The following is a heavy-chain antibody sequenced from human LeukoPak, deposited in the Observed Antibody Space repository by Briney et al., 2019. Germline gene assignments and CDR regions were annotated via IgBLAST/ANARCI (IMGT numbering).Heavy chain of an antibody. CDR1: GYTFTGYG. J-gene: IGHJ4*02. D-gene: IGHD1-26*01. V-gene: IGHV1-18*01. CDR3: AREAVALGATGYYYFDY. CDR2: IIAYNGNT. Sequence: GASVKVSWKASGYTFTGYGISWVRQAPGQGLEWMGWIIAYNGNTNYAQKLQGRVTMTTDTSTSTAYMELRSLRSDDTAVYYCAREAVALGATGYYYFDYWGQGTLVTVSS.